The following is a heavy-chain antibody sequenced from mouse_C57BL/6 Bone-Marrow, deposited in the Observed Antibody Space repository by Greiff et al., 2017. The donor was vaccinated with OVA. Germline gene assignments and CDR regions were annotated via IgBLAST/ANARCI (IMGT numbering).Heavy chain of an antibody. CDR1: GYTFTSYW. J-gene: IGHJ4*01. D-gene: IGHD2-10*02. Sequence: QVQLKQSGAELVMPGASVKLSCKASGYTFTSYWMHWVKQRPGQGLEWIGEIDPSDSYTNYNQKFKGKSTLTVDKSSSTAYMQLSSLTSEDCAVYYCARTYGDYWGQGTSVTVSS. CDR2: IDPSDSYT. V-gene: IGHV1-69*01. CDR3: ARTYGDY.